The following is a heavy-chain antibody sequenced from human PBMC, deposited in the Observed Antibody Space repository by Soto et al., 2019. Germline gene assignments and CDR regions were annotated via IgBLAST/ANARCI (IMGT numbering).Heavy chain of an antibody. CDR1: GYTFTDSA. CDR3: ARDRGYTYGYWGWFDP. Sequence: QVHFVQSGAEEKKPGASVKVSCKASGYTFTDSAIHWVRQAPGQRLEWMGWINAGNGDTKYSQKFQGRVTITRDTPAHXAYMELSSLTSEDTAVYYCARDRGYTYGYWGWFDPWGQGTLVTVSS. CDR2: INAGNGDT. D-gene: IGHD5-18*01. J-gene: IGHJ5*02. V-gene: IGHV1-3*05.